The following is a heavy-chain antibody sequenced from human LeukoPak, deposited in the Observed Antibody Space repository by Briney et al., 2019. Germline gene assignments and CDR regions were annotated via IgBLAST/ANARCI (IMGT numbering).Heavy chain of an antibody. CDR3: AIRLATSRLATATTWFDP. CDR2: INYSGMS. Sequence: SETLSLTCAVYGESFDGFHWNWIRQPPGKGLEWIGEINYSGMSDYNPALKSRVAISADSSKRQFSLDLTSVTAADTAVYYCAIRLATSRLATATTWFDPWGKGTLVSVSS. CDR1: GESFDGFH. V-gene: IGHV4-34*01. D-gene: IGHD3-9*01. J-gene: IGHJ5*02.